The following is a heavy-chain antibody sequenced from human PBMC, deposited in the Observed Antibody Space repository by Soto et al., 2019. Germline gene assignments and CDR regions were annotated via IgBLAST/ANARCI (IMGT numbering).Heavy chain of an antibody. CDR2: ISSDGTT. Sequence: EVQLVESGGDFVQPGGSLRLSCAASGFTFSSYGMNWVRQVPVKGLEWVSHISSDGTTYYADSVKGRFTISRDNAKNSLYLQMNSLIVEDTAVYYCARAPGYGHIDYWGRGTLVTVSS. V-gene: IGHV3-48*01. J-gene: IGHJ4*02. CDR1: GFTFSSYG. CDR3: ARAPGYGHIDY. D-gene: IGHD1-1*01.